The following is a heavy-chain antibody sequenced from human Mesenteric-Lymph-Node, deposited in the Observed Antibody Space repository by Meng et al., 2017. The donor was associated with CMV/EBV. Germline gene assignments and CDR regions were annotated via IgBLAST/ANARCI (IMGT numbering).Heavy chain of an antibody. Sequence: GESLKISCAASEFTFSSYWMSWVRQAPGKGLEWVGRIKSKTDGGTTDYAAPVKGRFIISRDDSKNTLYLQMNSLKTEDTAVYYCTTGIYGMDVWGQGTTVTVSS. J-gene: IGHJ6*02. CDR2: IKSKTDGGTT. D-gene: IGHD2/OR15-2a*01. V-gene: IGHV3-15*01. CDR3: TTGIYGMDV. CDR1: EFTFSSYW.